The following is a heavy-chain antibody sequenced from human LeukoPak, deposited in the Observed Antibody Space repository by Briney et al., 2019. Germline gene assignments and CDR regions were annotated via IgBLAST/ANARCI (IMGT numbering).Heavy chain of an antibody. J-gene: IGHJ4*02. Sequence: NSSETLSLTCTVSGGSISSYYWSWIRQPAGKGLEWIGRIYATGSTNYNPSLKSRVTMSVDTSKNQFSLNLSSVTAADTAVYYCARVGYSSGWYPLDYWGQGTLVTVSS. CDR3: ARVGYSSGWYPLDY. V-gene: IGHV4-4*07. D-gene: IGHD6-19*01. CDR1: GGSISSYY. CDR2: IYATGST.